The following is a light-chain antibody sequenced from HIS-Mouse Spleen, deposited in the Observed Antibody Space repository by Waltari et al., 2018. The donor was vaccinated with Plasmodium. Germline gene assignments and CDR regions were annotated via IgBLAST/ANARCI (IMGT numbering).Light chain of an antibody. V-gene: IGKV1-39*01. CDR1: QSITNY. J-gene: IGKJ1*01. Sequence: DVQTTQSPSSLSAFVGDRVTITSRASQSITNYLNWYQQKPGKAPKFLIYAASHLQCGVPSSFGGSGSGKDSTLTISSLQHEDVATYYCQQSYSTWTFGQGTKVEIK. CDR3: QQSYSTWT. CDR2: AAS.